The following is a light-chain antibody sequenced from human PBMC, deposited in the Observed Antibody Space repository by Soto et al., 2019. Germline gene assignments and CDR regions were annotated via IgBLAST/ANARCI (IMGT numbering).Light chain of an antibody. J-gene: IGLJ1*01. CDR1: SSDVGGYNY. Sequence: QSVLTQPASVSGSPGQSITISCTGTSSDVGGYNYVSWYQQHPGKAPKLMIYDVSNRPPGVSTRFSGSKSGNTASLTISGRQAEDEADYYCSSYTSSSTLYVFGAGTKVTVL. CDR3: SSYTSSSTLYV. CDR2: DVS. V-gene: IGLV2-14*01.